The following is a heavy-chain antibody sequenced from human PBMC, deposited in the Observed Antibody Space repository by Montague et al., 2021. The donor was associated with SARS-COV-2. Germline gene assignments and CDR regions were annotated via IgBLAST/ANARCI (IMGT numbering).Heavy chain of an antibody. Sequence: SETLSLTCAVYGGSFSGYYWSWIRQPPGKGLEWIGEINHSGSTNYNPSLKSRVTISVDTSKNQFSLKLSSVAAADTAVYYCARARSVTTYFLGVRVAMDVWGQGTTGPGPS. D-gene: IGHD4-11*01. CDR1: GGSFSGYY. CDR2: INHSGST. V-gene: IGHV4-34*01. J-gene: IGHJ6*02. CDR3: ARARSVTTYFLGVRVAMDV.